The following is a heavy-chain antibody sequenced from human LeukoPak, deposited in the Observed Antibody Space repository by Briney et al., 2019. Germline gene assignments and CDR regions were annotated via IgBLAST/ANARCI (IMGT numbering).Heavy chain of an antibody. D-gene: IGHD1-26*01. J-gene: IGHJ3*01. Sequence: PGGSLRLSCTASGFTLSSYEMSWIRQAPGKGLEWVSSIDYSGGSTHYADSVMGRFTISRDNSKNTLYLQLNSLRAEDTALYYCARDSLKWEPKTHSFDFWGQGTMVTVSS. CDR3: ARDSLKWEPKTHSFDF. CDR2: IDYSGGST. V-gene: IGHV3-23*01. CDR1: GFTLSSYE.